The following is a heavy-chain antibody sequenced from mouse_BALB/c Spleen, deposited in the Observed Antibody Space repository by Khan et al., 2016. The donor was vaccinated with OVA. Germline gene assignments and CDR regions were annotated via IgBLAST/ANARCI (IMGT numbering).Heavy chain of an antibody. V-gene: IGHV1-77*01. J-gene: IGHJ3*01. CDR2: ISPGSGDT. CDR1: GYTFTDYY. CDR3: ARRNYFGYTFAY. Sequence: QVQLKESGAELARPGASVKLSCKASGYTFTDYYINWVKQRTGQGLEWIGEISPGSGDTYYNEKFKGKATLTAEKSSSTVYMQLSSRTAEAYAVYFGARRNYFGYTFAYWGQGTLVTVSA. D-gene: IGHD1-2*01.